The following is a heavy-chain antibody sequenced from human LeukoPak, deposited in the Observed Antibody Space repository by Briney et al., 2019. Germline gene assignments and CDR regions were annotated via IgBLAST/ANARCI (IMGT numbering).Heavy chain of an antibody. CDR2: LYSGGNT. D-gene: IGHD7-27*01. Sequence: GGPLRLSCAASGFSVSTDCMTWVRQAPGKGLEWVSTLYSGGNTYYADSVKGRFTISRDNSKNTLYLEMSSLRAEDTAVYSCARGWGSFENWGQGTLVAVSS. J-gene: IGHJ4*02. V-gene: IGHV3-53*01. CDR1: GFSVSTDC. CDR3: ARGWGSFEN.